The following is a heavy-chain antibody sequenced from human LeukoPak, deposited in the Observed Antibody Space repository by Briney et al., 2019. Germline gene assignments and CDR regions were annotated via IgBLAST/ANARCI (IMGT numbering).Heavy chain of an antibody. CDR2: ISSSSSYI. D-gene: IGHD6-13*01. CDR1: GFTFSSYS. CDR3: AKDARIAAAGMFDY. V-gene: IGHV3-21*01. Sequence: KAGGSLRLSCAASGFTFSSYSMNWVRQAPGKGLEWVSSISSSSSYIYYADSVKGRFTISRDNSKNTLYLQMNSLRAEDTAVYYCAKDARIAAAGMFDYWGQGTLVTVSS. J-gene: IGHJ4*02.